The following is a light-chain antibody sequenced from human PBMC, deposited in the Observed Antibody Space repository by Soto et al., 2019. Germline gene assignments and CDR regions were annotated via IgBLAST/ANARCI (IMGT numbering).Light chain of an antibody. CDR3: SSYAGSNNLIL. CDR2: EVN. CDR1: SSDVGAYNY. Sequence: QSALTQPPSVSGSPGQSGTISCTGTSSDVGAYNYVSWYQQHPGKAPQLIIYEVNRRPSGVPDRFSGSKSGNTASLTVSGLQAEDETDYFCSSYAGSNNLILFGGGTKVTVL. V-gene: IGLV2-8*01. J-gene: IGLJ2*01.